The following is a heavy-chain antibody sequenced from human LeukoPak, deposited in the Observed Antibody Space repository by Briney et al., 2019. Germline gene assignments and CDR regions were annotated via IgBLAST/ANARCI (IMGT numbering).Heavy chain of an antibody. V-gene: IGHV4-59*08. CDR1: GGSISSYY. CDR3: ARLMVRGVIIQGFDY. Sequence: SETLSLTCTVSGGSISSYYWSWIQQPPGKGLEWIGYIYYSGSTNYNPSLKSRVTISVDTSKNQFSLKLSSVTAADTAVYYCARLMVRGVIIQGFDYWGQGTLVTVSS. J-gene: IGHJ4*02. D-gene: IGHD3-10*01. CDR2: IYYSGST.